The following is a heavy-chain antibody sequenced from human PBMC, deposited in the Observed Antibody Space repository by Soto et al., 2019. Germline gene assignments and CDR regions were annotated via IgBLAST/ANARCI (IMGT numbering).Heavy chain of an antibody. V-gene: IGHV4-59*01. Sequence: PSETLSLTCTVSGGSISSYFYIWVRQPPGKGLEWIGSVYYTGTTDYTPSLKSRVTISVDTSKTQFSLNLRSVTAADTAVYYCARDLAAVPRAFDYWGRGPLVTVSS. CDR3: ARDLAAVPRAFDY. CDR1: GGSISSYF. CDR2: VYYTGTT. D-gene: IGHD6-13*01. J-gene: IGHJ4*02.